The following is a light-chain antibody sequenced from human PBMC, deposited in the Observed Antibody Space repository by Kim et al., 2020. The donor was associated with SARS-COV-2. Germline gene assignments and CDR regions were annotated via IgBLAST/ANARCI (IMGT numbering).Light chain of an antibody. CDR1: QSVLYSSNNKNY. CDR3: QQTYSASRT. J-gene: IGKJ1*01. V-gene: IGKV4-1*01. CDR2: WAS. Sequence: DIVMTQSPDSLAVSLGERATINCKSSQSVLYSSNNKNYLAWYQQKPGQPPKLLIYWASTRESGVPDRFSGSGSETDFTLTISSLQPEDFATYYCQQTYSASRTFGQGTKVDIK.